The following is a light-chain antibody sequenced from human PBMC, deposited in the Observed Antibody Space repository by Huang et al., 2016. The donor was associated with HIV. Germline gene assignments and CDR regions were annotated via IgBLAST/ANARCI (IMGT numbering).Light chain of an antibody. J-gene: IGKJ2*01. Sequence: DIVMTQSPASLPLSLGARAAIKCKSSQALFYNSTEKNYLAWYQQKPGQPPKLLLYWESNRDAGVPARVSGSGSRTDFTLTIDGLQSDDTAVYYCQQYYTNHYTCGQGTKLEIK. V-gene: IGKV4-1*01. CDR2: WES. CDR3: QQYYTNHYT. CDR1: QALFYNSTEKNY.